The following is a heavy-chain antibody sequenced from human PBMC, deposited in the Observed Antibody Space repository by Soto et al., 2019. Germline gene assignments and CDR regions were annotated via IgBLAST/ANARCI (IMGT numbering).Heavy chain of an antibody. V-gene: IGHV1-2*02. Sequence: GASVKVSCKASGYTFTGYYMHWVRQAPGQGLEWMGWINPNSGGTNYAQKFQGRVTMTRDTSISTAYMELSRLRSDDTAVYYCASAIAVAGTSRFDPWGQGTLVTVSS. CDR2: INPNSGGT. D-gene: IGHD6-19*01. CDR3: ASAIAVAGTSRFDP. CDR1: GYTFTGYY. J-gene: IGHJ5*02.